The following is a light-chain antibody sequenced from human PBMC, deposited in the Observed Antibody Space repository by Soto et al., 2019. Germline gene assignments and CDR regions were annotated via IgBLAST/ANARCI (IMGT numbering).Light chain of an antibody. Sequence: EIVLTQSPGTLSLSPGERATLSCRASQSVSSSYLAWYQQKPGQDPRLLIYGASSRATGIPDSFSGSGSGTDFTLTISRLEPEDFAVYYCQQYGRSPPWTFGQGTKVEIK. CDR3: QQYGRSPPWT. J-gene: IGKJ1*01. V-gene: IGKV3-20*01. CDR2: GAS. CDR1: QSVSSSY.